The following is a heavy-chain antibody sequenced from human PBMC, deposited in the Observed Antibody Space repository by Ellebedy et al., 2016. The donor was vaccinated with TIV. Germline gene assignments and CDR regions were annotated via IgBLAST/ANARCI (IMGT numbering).Heavy chain of an antibody. CDR2: IYTSGST. D-gene: IGHD6-6*01. CDR3: ARDSSYSSSSADFDY. Sequence: SETLSLTXTVSGGSISSYYWSWIRQPAGKGLEWIGRIYTSGSTNYNPSLKSRVTMSVDTSKNQFSLKLSSVTAADTAVYYCARDSSYSSSSADFDYWGQGTLVTVSS. J-gene: IGHJ4*02. CDR1: GGSISSYY. V-gene: IGHV4-4*07.